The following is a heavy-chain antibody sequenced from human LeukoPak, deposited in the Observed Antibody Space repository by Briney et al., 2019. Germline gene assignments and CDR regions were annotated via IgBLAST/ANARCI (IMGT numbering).Heavy chain of an antibody. CDR3: AKEPIAYSSGWYFQD. V-gene: IGHV3-30*18. D-gene: IGHD6-25*01. CDR1: GFTFRSYD. Sequence: GRSLRLSCAASGFTFRSYDMHWVRQAPGKGLQWVAVISYDGSNKYHTDSVKGRFTISRDNSKNTLYLQMNSLRAEDTAVYYCAKEPIAYSSGWYFQDWGQGTQVTVSS. J-gene: IGHJ1*01. CDR2: ISYDGSNK.